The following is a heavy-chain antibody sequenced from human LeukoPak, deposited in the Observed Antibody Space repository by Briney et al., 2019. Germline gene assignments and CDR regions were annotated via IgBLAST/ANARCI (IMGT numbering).Heavy chain of an antibody. CDR3: AKDFRYCGGGNCYGWFDP. CDR2: IRNSGDST. J-gene: IGHJ5*02. D-gene: IGHD2-15*01. CDR1: GFTFSSYE. Sequence: GGSLRLSCAASGFTFSSYEMNWVRQAPGKGLEWVSAIRNSGDSTYYADSVKGRFTISRDNSKNTLYLQMNSLRAEDTAIYFCAKDFRYCGGGNCYGWFDPWGQGTLVTVSS. V-gene: IGHV3-23*01.